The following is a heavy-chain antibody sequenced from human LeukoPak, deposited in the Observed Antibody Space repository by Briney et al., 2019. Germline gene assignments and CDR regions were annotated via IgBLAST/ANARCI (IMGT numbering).Heavy chain of an antibody. D-gene: IGHD6-6*01. V-gene: IGHV4-59*01. Sequence: PSETLSLTCTVSGGSISSYYWSWIRQPPGKGLEWLGYIYYSGSNNYNPSLKSRVTISVDTSKNQFSLKLSSVTAADTAVYYCARDGYSSSSERFDPWGQGTLVTVSS. CDR1: GGSISSYY. J-gene: IGHJ5*02. CDR3: ARDGYSSSSERFDP. CDR2: IYYSGSN.